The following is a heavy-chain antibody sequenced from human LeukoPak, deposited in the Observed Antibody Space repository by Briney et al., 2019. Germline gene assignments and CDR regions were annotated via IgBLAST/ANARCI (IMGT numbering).Heavy chain of an antibody. J-gene: IGHJ3*02. V-gene: IGHV1-2*04. D-gene: IGHD1-1*01. CDR1: GYTFTGYY. CDR3: ARGGRGTTGVFDI. Sequence: ASVKVSCKASGYTFTGYYMHWVRQAPGQGLEWMGWINPNSGGTNYAQNFQGWVTMTRDTSISTAYMELSRLRSDDTAVYYCARGGRGTTGVFDIWGQGTMVTVSS. CDR2: INPNSGGT.